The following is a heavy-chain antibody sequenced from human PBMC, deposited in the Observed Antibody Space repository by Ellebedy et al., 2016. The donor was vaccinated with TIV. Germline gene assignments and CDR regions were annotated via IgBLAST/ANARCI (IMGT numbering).Heavy chain of an antibody. CDR2: ISESGDET. D-gene: IGHD6-19*01. CDR3: TKGGWLDD. J-gene: IGHJ4*02. CDR1: GFTFSSYE. V-gene: IGHV3-23*01. Sequence: GGSLRLXCAASGFTFSSYEMSWVRQAPGTGLEWVSAISESGDETYYTDSVKGRFTVSRDNFGQILYLQMNSLRADDSARYYCTKGGWLDDWGPGTLVTVSS.